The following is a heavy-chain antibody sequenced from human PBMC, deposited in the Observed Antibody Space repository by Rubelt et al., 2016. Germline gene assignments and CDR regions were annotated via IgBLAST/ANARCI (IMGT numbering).Heavy chain of an antibody. D-gene: IGHD6-13*01. V-gene: IGHV4-39*02. Sequence: GKGLEWIGSIYYSGSTYNNPSLESRVTISVDTSKNQFSLKLTSVTAADTAVYYCARDLRIAPYAFDIWGQGTMVTVSS. CDR3: ARDLRIAPYAFDI. J-gene: IGHJ3*02. CDR2: IYYSGST.